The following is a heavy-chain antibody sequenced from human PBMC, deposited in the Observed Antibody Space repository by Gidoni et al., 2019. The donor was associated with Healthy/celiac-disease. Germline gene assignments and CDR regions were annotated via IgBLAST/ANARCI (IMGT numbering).Heavy chain of an antibody. V-gene: IGHV3-30*18. CDR3: AKDGVPGMGPAAIQGWFDP. CDR2: RSYDGSNK. Sequence: QVQLVESGGGVVQPVRSLRLSCAASGFTFSRYVMHWVRQAPGKGLEWVAVRSYDGSNKYYADSVKGRFTISRDNSKNTLYLQMNSLRAEDTAVYYCAKDGVPGMGPAAIQGWFDPWGQGTLVTVSS. D-gene: IGHD2-2*02. CDR1: GFTFSRYV. J-gene: IGHJ5*02.